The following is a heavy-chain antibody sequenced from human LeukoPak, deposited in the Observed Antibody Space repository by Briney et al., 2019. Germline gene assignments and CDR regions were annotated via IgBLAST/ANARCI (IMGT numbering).Heavy chain of an antibody. CDR2: IYSGGST. D-gene: IGHD3-16*01. CDR3: AREWRLGEGNWYFDL. J-gene: IGHJ2*01. CDR1: GFTVSSNY. Sequence: GGSLRLSCAASGFTVSSNYMSWVRQAPGKGLEWVSVIYSGGSTYYADSVKGRFTISRHNSKNTLHLQMNSLRAEDTAVYYCAREWRLGEGNWYFDLWGRGTLVTVSS. V-gene: IGHV3-53*04.